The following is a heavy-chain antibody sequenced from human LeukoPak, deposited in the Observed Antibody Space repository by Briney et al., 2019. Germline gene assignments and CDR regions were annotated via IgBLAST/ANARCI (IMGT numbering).Heavy chain of an antibody. Sequence: GGSLRLSCAASGFTFSSYAMHWVRQAPGKGLEWVAVISYDGSNKYYADSVKGRFTISRDNSKNTLYLQMNSLRAEDTAVYHCARDYGDYFDYWGQGTLVTVSS. CDR1: GFTFSSYA. CDR3: ARDYGDYFDY. CDR2: ISYDGSNK. D-gene: IGHD4-17*01. J-gene: IGHJ4*02. V-gene: IGHV3-30*04.